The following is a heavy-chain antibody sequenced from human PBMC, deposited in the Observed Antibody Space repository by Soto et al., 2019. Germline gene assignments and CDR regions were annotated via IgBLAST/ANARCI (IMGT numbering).Heavy chain of an antibody. CDR3: ARTFISYYCYYGMDV. Sequence: SVKVSCKASGGTFSSYAISWVRQAPGQGLEWMGGIIPIFGTANYAQKFQGRVTITADESTSTAYMELSSLRSEATAVYYCARTFISYYCYYGMDVWGQGTTVTVSS. J-gene: IGHJ6*02. D-gene: IGHD3-16*02. V-gene: IGHV1-69*13. CDR2: IIPIFGTA. CDR1: GGTFSSYA.